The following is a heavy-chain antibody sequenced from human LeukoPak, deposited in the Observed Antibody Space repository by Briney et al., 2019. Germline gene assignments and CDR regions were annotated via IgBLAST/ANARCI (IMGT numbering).Heavy chain of an antibody. J-gene: IGHJ4*02. Sequence: PGGSLRLSCAASGFTFSSYAMSWVRQAPGKGLEWVSAISGSGGSTYYADSVKGRFTISRDNSKNTLYLQMNSLRAEDTAVYSCANTEDYYDSSGSTPYYFDYWGQGTLVTVSS. CDR2: ISGSGGST. CDR1: GFTFSSYA. D-gene: IGHD3-22*01. CDR3: ANTEDYYDSSGSTPYYFDY. V-gene: IGHV3-23*01.